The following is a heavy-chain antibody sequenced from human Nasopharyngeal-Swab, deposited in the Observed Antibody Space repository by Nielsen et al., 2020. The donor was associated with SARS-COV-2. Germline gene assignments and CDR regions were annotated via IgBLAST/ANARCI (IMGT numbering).Heavy chain of an antibody. V-gene: IGHV3-53*01. Sequence: GGSLRLSCAASGFTVSSDYMSWVRQAPGKGLEWVSVIYRDGTTYYTDSVKGRFTISRDNSKNMVYLQMNSLRGEDTAMYYCARAVVGVAGFFGYWGQGILVTVSS. CDR3: ARAVVGVAGFFGY. CDR1: GFTVSSDY. CDR2: IYRDGTT. J-gene: IGHJ4*02. D-gene: IGHD6-19*01.